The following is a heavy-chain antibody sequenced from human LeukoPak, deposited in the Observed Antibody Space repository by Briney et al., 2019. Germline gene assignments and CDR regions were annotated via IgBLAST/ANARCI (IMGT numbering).Heavy chain of an antibody. CDR1: GYTFTGYY. CDR2: INPNSGGT. J-gene: IGHJ5*02. CDR3: ARVGYYYDSSGYLLALATHSATNWFDP. Sequence: GASVKVSCKASGYTFTGYYMHWVRQAPGQGLEWMGWINPNSGGTNYAQKSQGRVTMTRDTSISTAYMELSRLRSDDTAVYYCARVGYYYDSSGYLLALATHSATNWFDPWGQGTLVTVSS. D-gene: IGHD3-22*01. V-gene: IGHV1-2*02.